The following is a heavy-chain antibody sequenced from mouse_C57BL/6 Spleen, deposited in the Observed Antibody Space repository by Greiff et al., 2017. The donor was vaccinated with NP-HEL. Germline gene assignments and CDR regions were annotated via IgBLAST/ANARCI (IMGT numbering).Heavy chain of an antibody. V-gene: IGHV1-50*01. Sequence: VQLQQPGAELVKPGASVKLSCKASGYTFTSYWMQWVKQRPGQGLEWIGDIDPSDGYTNYNHKFKGKATLTVDTSSSTAYMQLSSLTSEDSAVDYCALGLLFDDWGKGTTLTVSS. D-gene: IGHD4-1*01. J-gene: IGHJ2*01. CDR1: GYTFTSYW. CDR3: ALGLLFDD. CDR2: IDPSDGYT.